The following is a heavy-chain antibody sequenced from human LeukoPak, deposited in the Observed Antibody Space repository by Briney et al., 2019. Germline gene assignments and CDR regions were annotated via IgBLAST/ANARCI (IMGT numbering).Heavy chain of an antibody. J-gene: IGHJ4*02. CDR2: ISGSGGST. D-gene: IGHD6-13*01. V-gene: IGHV3-23*01. Sequence: GGSLRPSCAASGFTFSSYAMSWVRQAPGKGLEWVSAISGSGGSTYYADSVKGRFTISRDNSKNTLYLQMNSLRAEDTAVYYCAKDLGIAAAGTEDYWGQGTLVTVSS. CDR3: AKDLGIAAAGTEDY. CDR1: GFTFSSYA.